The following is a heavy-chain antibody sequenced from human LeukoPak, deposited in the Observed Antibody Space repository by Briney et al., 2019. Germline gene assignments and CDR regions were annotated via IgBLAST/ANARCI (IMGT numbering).Heavy chain of an antibody. V-gene: IGHV6-1*01. CDR2: AYYRAQWYH. Sequence: SQTLSLTCAVFGDSVSSNSAAWNWIRQSPSRGLEWLGRAYYRAQWYHDYALSVKTRLTITPDTTQNQFSLHLTSVSPEDTAVYYCARDTVYDSGGYYYVAGFDFWGQGILVTVSS. CDR1: GDSVSSNSAA. D-gene: IGHD3-22*01. J-gene: IGHJ4*02. CDR3: ARDTVYDSGGYYYVAGFDF.